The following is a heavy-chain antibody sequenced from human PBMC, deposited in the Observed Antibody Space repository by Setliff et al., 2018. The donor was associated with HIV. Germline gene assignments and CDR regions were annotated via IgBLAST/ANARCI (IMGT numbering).Heavy chain of an antibody. Sequence: SETLSLTCTVSGGSISSSSYYWGWIRQPPGKGLEWIGSLYYSGNTSYNPSLKIRVTISLDMSKNQFSLKLSSVTAANTAVYYCATYADRESNRFDPWAQGILGTVSS. J-gene: IGHJ5*02. CDR1: GGSISSSSYY. CDR3: ATYADRESNRFDP. V-gene: IGHV4-39*01. CDR2: LYYSGNT. D-gene: IGHD3-10*01.